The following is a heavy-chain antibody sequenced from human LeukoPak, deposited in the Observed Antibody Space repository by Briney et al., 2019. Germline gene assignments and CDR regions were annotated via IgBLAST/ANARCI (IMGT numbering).Heavy chain of an antibody. Sequence: AETLSLICTASGGSISGSYWSWIRQPPGKGLEWIAYMYNRGSTNYNPSLKSRVTISIDTSKNQFSLMQSSRTAADTAIYYCARGIESYGGYYYWGQGILVTVSS. V-gene: IGHV4-59*01. CDR3: ARGIESYGGYYY. CDR1: GGSISGSY. CDR2: MYNRGST. J-gene: IGHJ4*02. D-gene: IGHD4-17*01.